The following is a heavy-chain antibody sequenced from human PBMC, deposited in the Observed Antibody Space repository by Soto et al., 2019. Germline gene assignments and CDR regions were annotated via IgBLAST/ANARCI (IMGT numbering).Heavy chain of an antibody. V-gene: IGHV3-30-3*02. CDR2: TSYDGLNT. D-gene: IGHD3-10*01. CDR1: GFSLSSFA. J-gene: IGHJ4*02. Sequence: QMQLVESGGGVVQPGGSLRLSCAASGFSLSSFAMHWVRQAPGKGLEWVATTSYDGLNTFYGESVRGRFSISRDTSKNTLFLKMDSLKTEDRAVYFCAKSSSGLRDYFDSWGRGTLVTVSS. CDR3: AKSSSGLRDYFDS.